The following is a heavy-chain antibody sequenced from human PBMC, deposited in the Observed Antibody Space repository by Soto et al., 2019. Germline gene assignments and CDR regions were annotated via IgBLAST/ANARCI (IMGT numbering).Heavy chain of an antibody. J-gene: IGHJ4*02. CDR2: ISYDGSNK. CDR3: AKDYRYSSRWYNRYLDY. D-gene: IGHD6-13*01. Sequence: QVQLVESGGGVVQPGRSLRLSCAASGFTFSSYGMHWVRQAPGKGLAWVAVISYDGSNKYYADSVKGRFTISRDNSKNTLYLQMNSLRAEDTAVYYCAKDYRYSSRWYNRYLDYWGQGTLVTVSS. V-gene: IGHV3-30*18. CDR1: GFTFSSYG.